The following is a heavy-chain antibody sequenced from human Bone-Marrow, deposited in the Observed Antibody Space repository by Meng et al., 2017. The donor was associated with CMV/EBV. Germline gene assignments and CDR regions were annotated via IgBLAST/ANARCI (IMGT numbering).Heavy chain of an antibody. CDR3: ARGLLSGTHS. J-gene: IGHJ5*02. CDR2: VDPSSGDT. D-gene: IGHD1-7*01. V-gene: IGHV1-8*01. Sequence: ASVKVSCKASGYTFTSYNINWVRQAPGQGLEWMGWVDPSSGDTDYAQRFQGRLTMTANTATSTAYMELSSLKSDDTTVYYCARGLLSGTHSWGQGTLVTVPS. CDR1: GYTFTSYN.